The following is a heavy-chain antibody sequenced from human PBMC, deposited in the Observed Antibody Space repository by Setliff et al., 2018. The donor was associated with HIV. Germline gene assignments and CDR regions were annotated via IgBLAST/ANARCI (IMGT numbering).Heavy chain of an antibody. CDR3: ASSRPPDDSSGYLDH. D-gene: IGHD3-22*01. CDR2: IKKDGSDK. J-gene: IGHJ4*01. V-gene: IGHV3-7*03. Sequence: PGESLRLSCAASGFTFSNSWMTWVRQAPGKGLEWVANIKKDGSDKFYVDSVKGRFAISRDNAKNSLNLEMNSLRAEDTAIYYCASSRPPDDSSGYLDHWGQGTLVTVSS. CDR1: GFTFSNSW.